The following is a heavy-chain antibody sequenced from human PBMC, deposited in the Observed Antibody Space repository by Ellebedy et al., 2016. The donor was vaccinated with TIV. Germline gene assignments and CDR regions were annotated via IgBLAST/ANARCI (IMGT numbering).Heavy chain of an antibody. V-gene: IGHV4-30-4*01. CDR1: GGSISSGDYY. J-gene: IGHJ4*02. Sequence: MPSETLSLTCTVSGGSISSGDYYWSWIRQPPGKGLEWIGYIYYSGSTYYNPSLKSRVTISVDTSKNQFSLKLSSVTAADTAVYYCARSSGWDRFDYWGQGTLVTVSS. D-gene: IGHD6-19*01. CDR2: IYYSGST. CDR3: ARSSGWDRFDY.